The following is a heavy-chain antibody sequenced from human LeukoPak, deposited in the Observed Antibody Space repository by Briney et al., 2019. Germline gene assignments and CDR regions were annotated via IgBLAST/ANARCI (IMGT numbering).Heavy chain of an antibody. V-gene: IGHV4-59*12. CDR3: ARDSGGSFITADS. CDR1: GGSISSYY. Sequence: PSETLSLTCTVSGGSISSYYWSWIRQPPGKGLEWIGYIYYSGSTNYNPSLKSRVTISVDRSKNQVSLNLNSVTAADTAVYFCARDSGGSFITADSWGQGTLVTVSS. CDR2: IYYSGST. D-gene: IGHD6-25*01. J-gene: IGHJ4*02.